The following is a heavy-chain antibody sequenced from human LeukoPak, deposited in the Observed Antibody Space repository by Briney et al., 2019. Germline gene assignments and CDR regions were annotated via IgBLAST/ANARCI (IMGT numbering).Heavy chain of an antibody. D-gene: IGHD3-16*01. J-gene: IGHJ4*02. CDR1: GYGFSNYW. V-gene: IGHV5-51*01. Sequence: GESLKISCKGSGYGFSNYWLGWVRQMPGKGLEWMGIIYPGDSDTRYSPSFQGQVTISADKSISTACLQWSSLKASDTAMYYCARGGDSPPGRGRYYFDYWGQGTLVTVSS. CDR2: IYPGDSDT. CDR3: ARGGDSPPGRGRYYFDY.